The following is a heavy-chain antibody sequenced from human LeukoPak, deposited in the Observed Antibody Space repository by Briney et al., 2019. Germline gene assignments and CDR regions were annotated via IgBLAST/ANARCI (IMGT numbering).Heavy chain of an antibody. CDR2: ISGSGGST. CDR3: AKDRALEVSLGGYY. D-gene: IGHD1-26*01. J-gene: IGHJ4*02. Sequence: PGGSLRLSCAASGSTFNRNAISWVRQAPGKGLEWVSAISGSGGSTYYADSVKGRFTISRDNSKNTLYLQMNSLRAEDTAVYYCAKDRALEVSLGGYYWGQGTLVTVSS. CDR1: GSTFNRNA. V-gene: IGHV3-23*01.